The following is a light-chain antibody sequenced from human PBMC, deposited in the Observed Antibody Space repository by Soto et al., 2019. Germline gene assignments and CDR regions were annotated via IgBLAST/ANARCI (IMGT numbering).Light chain of an antibody. CDR3: SSYTSISTLA. V-gene: IGLV2-14*01. Sequence: QSVLTQPASVSGSPGQSITISCTGTSSDVGGYNYVSWYQQHPGKAPKLMIYDVSHRPSVVSNRFSGSKSGNTASLTIPGLKAEDEADDSCSSYTSISTLAFGGGTQGTVL. CDR1: SSDVGGYNY. CDR2: DVS. J-gene: IGLJ3*02.